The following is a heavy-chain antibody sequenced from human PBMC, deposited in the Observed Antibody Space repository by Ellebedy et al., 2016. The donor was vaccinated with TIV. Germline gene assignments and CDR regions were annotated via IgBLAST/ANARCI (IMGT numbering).Heavy chain of an antibody. V-gene: IGHV3-33*01. CDR2: LYSHGNNE. CDR3: ARDGDTSGHYSRFDY. CDR1: GFTFTYYG. D-gene: IGHD3-22*01. J-gene: IGHJ4*02. Sequence: GESLKISXATSGFTFTYYGMHWVRQAPGKGLEWVAVLYSHGNNEYYADSVKGRFTVSRDISKSTLYLQMDSLRAEDTAVYYCARDGDTSGHYSRFDYWGLGTLVTVSS.